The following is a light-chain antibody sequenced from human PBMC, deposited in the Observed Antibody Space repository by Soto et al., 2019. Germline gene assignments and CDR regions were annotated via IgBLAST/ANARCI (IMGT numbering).Light chain of an antibody. CDR3: QQYGTSEII. Sequence: EFVLTQSPGTVSLSAGERATLXXRASQSLTNSFIAWYQQRPGQAPRXXIYDTSSRASGIPDRFSGSGAGTDFTLTISRLETEDFAVFYCQQYGTSEIIFGQGTRLEIK. J-gene: IGKJ5*01. V-gene: IGKV3-20*01. CDR2: DTS. CDR1: QSLTNSF.